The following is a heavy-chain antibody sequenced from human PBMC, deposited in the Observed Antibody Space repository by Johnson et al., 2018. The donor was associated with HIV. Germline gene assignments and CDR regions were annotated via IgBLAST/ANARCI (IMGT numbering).Heavy chain of an antibody. CDR2: IYSGGST. CDR3: ARDRGGMGYAFDI. Sequence: VQLVESGGGLVQPGGSLRLSCAASGFTVSSNYMIWVRQAPGKGLEWVSIIYSGGSTYYPDSVKGRFTISGDNSRDTVYIQMNSLRAEDTAVYSCARDRGGMGYAFDIWGQGTMVTVSS. J-gene: IGHJ3*02. CDR1: GFTVSSNY. V-gene: IGHV3-66*02. D-gene: IGHD3-16*01.